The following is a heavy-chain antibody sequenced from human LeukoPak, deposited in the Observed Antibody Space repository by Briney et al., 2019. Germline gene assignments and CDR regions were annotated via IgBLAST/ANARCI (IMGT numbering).Heavy chain of an antibody. D-gene: IGHD1-26*01. V-gene: IGHV3-30*18. CDR3: AKDPYRSGSYSNPFEYYYYGMDV. CDR1: GFTFSSYG. J-gene: IGHJ6*02. Sequence: GGSLRLSCAASGFTFSSYGMHWVRQAPGKGLEWVAVISYDGSNKYYADSVKGRFTISRDNSKNTLYLQMNSLRAEDTAVYYCAKDPYRSGSYSNPFEYYYYGMDVWGQGTTVTVSS. CDR2: ISYDGSNK.